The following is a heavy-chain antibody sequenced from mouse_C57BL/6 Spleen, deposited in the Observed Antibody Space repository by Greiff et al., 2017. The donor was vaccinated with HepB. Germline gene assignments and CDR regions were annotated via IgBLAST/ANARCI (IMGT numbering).Heavy chain of an antibody. Sequence: EVKLMESGGGLVQSGRSLRLSCATSGFTFSDFYMEWVRQAPGKGLEWIAASRNKANDYTTEYSASVKGRFIVSRDTSQSILYLQMNALRAEYTAIYYCARVDSSGFYAMDYWGQGTSVTVSS. V-gene: IGHV7-1*01. CDR1: GFTFSDFY. CDR2: SRNKANDYTT. J-gene: IGHJ4*01. CDR3: ARVDSSGFYAMDY. D-gene: IGHD3-2*02.